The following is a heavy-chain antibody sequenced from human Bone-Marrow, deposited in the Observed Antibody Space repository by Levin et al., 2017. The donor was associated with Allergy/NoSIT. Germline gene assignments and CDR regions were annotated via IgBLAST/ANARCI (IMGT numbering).Heavy chain of an antibody. V-gene: IGHV1-69*13. D-gene: IGHD6-6*01. J-gene: IGHJ4*02. CDR1: GGTFSSYA. CDR2: IIPIFGTA. CDR3: ARVGGSQLVRGALDY. Sequence: ASVKVSCKASGGTFSSYAISWVRQAPGQGLEWMGGIIPIFGTANYAQKFQGRVTITADESTSTAYMELSSLRSEDTAVYYCARVGGSQLVRGALDYWGQGTLVTVSS.